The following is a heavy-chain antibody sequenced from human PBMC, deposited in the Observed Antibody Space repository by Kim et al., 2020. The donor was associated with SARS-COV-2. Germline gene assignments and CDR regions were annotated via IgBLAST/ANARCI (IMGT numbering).Heavy chain of an antibody. J-gene: IGHJ4*02. D-gene: IGHD6-19*01. V-gene: IGHV3-7*03. CDR3: ARDTPNIEVASNGLEY. Sequence: DSVKGHFTISRDNAKNSLYLQMDSLRVEDTAVYYCARDTPNIEVASNGLEYWGQGTLVTVS.